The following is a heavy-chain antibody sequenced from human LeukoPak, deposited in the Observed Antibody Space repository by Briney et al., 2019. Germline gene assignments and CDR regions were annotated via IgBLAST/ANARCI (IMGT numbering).Heavy chain of an antibody. CDR1: GFTFISYD. CDR2: ISGDGDTT. Sequence: LAGGSPRLSCAASGFTFISYDMHWVRQAPGKGLEWVSLISGDGDTTYYADSVKGRFTISRDNSKKSLFLQMSSLRTEDTALYYCAKDRYCRGGNCYSPLDYWGQGTLVTVSS. V-gene: IGHV3-43*02. J-gene: IGHJ4*02. D-gene: IGHD2-15*01. CDR3: AKDRYCRGGNCYSPLDY.